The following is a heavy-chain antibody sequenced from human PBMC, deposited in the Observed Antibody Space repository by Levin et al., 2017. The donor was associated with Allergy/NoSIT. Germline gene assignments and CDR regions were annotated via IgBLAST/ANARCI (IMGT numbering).Heavy chain of an antibody. D-gene: IGHD2-15*01. V-gene: IGHV6-1*01. CDR2: TYYRSKWYN. CDR1: GDSVSSNSAA. CDR3: ARGAHIVVVVAATVDYYYYYYMDV. J-gene: IGHJ6*03. Sequence: LSQTLSLTCAISGDSVSSNSAAWNWIRQSPSRGLEWLGRTYYRSKWYNDYAVSVKSRITINPDTSKNQFSLQLNSVTPEDTAVYYCARGAHIVVVVAATVDYYYYYYMDVWGKGTTVTVSS.